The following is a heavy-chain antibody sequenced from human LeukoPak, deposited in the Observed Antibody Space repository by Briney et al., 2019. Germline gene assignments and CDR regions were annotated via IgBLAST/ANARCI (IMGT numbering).Heavy chain of an antibody. Sequence: SETLSLTCAVYGGSFSGYYWSWIRQPPGKGLEWIGEINHSGSTNYNPSLKSRVTISVDTSKNQFSLKLSSVTAADTAVYYCARGTCYSYGLFRSWGQGTLVTVSS. CDR2: INHSGST. D-gene: IGHD5-18*01. CDR1: GGSFSGYY. J-gene: IGHJ4*02. V-gene: IGHV4-34*01. CDR3: ARGTCYSYGLFRS.